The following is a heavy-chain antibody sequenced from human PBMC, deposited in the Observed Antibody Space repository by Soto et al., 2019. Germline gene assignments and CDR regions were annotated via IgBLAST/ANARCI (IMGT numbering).Heavy chain of an antibody. J-gene: IGHJ4*02. CDR2: ISSNGGST. CDR3: VKASRRSSSSYSY. Sequence: GGSLRLSCSASGFTFSSYAMHWVRQAPGKGLEYVSAISSNGGSTYYADSVKGRFTISRDNSKNTLYLQMSSLRAEDTAAYYCVKASRRSSSSYSYWGQGTLVTVSS. D-gene: IGHD6-6*01. V-gene: IGHV3-64D*06. CDR1: GFTFSSYA.